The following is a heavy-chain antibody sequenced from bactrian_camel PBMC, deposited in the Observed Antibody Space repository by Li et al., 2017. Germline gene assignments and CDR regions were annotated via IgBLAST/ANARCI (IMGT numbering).Heavy chain of an antibody. V-gene: IGHV3S35*01. CDR1: RFTFSNYY. D-gene: IGHD5*01. J-gene: IGHJ6*01. CDR3: VKDDWGWSFGS. CDR2: IEIDGRTT. Sequence: VKLVESGGGSVQAGGSLRLSCVASRFTFSNYYMSWVRQAPGKGPEWVSYIEIDGRTTSYADSVWGRFTISRDNAKTTVYLQMNSLKPEDTALYYCVKDDWGWSFGSWGQGTQVTVS.